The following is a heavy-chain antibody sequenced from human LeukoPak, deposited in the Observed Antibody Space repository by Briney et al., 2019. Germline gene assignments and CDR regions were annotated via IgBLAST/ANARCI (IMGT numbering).Heavy chain of an antibody. J-gene: IGHJ4*02. CDR3: ASGLVGGTNY. D-gene: IGHD1-26*01. Sequence: PGGSLRLPCAASGFTFSSYWMHWVRQAPGKGLVLISNINSDGSGTTYADSVKGRFTISRDNAKNTLYLQMNSLRVEDTAVYYCASGLVGGTNYWGQGTQVTVSS. CDR2: INSDGSGT. CDR1: GFTFSSYW. V-gene: IGHV3-74*01.